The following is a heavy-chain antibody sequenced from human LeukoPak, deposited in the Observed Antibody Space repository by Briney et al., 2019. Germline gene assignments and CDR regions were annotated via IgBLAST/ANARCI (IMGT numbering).Heavy chain of an antibody. J-gene: IGHJ4*02. CDR2: ISWNSGSI. D-gene: IGHD2-2*01. CDR1: GFTFDDYA. V-gene: IGHV3-9*03. Sequence: PGRSLRLSCAASGFTFDDYAMHWVRQAPGKGLECVSGISWNSGSIGYADSVKGRFTISRDNAKNSLYLQMNSLRAEDMALYYCAKASSPVGGSTSCFDYWGQGTLVTVSS. CDR3: AKASSPVGGSTSCFDY.